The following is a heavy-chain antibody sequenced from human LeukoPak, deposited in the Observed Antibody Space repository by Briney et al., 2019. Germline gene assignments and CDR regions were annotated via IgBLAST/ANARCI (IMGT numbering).Heavy chain of an antibody. D-gene: IGHD3-16*01. V-gene: IGHV3-33*08. CDR1: GFTFSRHG. CDR3: AREAAWGNWYFDH. Sequence: PGRSLRLSCAASGFTFSRHGMHWVRQAPGKGLEWVAVIGDTGRAKYYADSVEGRFTASRDNFKNTPYLEMNSLRYDDTALYYCAREAAWGNWYFDHWGRGTLVTVSS. J-gene: IGHJ2*01. CDR2: IGDTGRAK.